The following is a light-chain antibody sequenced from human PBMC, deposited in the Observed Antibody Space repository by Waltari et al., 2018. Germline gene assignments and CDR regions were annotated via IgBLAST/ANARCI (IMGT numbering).Light chain of an antibody. Sequence: QSVLTQPPSVSGTPRQRVSISCSGSRSNVGKNAVNWYVQVPGQPPKLLIYYDDMLSSGVSDRFSGSKSGTSGTLAISGLQSEDEGDYYCAVWDANLNGPVFGGGTRVTVL. J-gene: IGLJ3*02. CDR3: AVWDANLNGPV. CDR1: RSNVGKNA. CDR2: YDD. V-gene: IGLV1-36*01.